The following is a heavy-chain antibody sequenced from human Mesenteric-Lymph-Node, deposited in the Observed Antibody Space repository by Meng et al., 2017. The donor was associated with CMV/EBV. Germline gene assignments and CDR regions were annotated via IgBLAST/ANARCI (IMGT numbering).Heavy chain of an antibody. J-gene: IGHJ4*02. CDR2: ISSSGADI. V-gene: IGHV3-48*03. CDR3: ARSRQNDY. Sequence: GESLKISCAASGFTFSSYEINWIRQAPGKGLEWVSHISSSGADIYYTYYADSVRGRFTISRDNARNSLYLQMNSLRAEDTAVYYCARSRQNDYWGQGTLVTVSS. CDR1: GFTFSSYE.